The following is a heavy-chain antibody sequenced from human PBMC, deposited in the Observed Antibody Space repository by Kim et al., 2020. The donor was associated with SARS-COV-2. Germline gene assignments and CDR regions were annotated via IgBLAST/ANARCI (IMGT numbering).Heavy chain of an antibody. D-gene: IGHD3-10*01. J-gene: IGHJ4*02. CDR1: GGSFSGYY. Sequence: SETLSLTCAVYGGSFSGYYWSWIRQPPGKGLEWIGEINHSGSTNYNPSLKSRVTISVDTSKNQFSLKLSSVTAADTAVYYCARGPYGSGFDYWGQGTLVT. CDR3: ARGPYGSGFDY. CDR2: INHSGST. V-gene: IGHV4-34*01.